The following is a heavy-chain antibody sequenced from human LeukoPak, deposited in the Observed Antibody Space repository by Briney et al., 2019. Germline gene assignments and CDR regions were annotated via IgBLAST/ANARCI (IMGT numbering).Heavy chain of an antibody. CDR2: IYYSGST. V-gene: IGHV4-61*01. CDR1: GYSISSGFY. J-gene: IGHJ3*02. Sequence: SETLSLTCTVSGYSISSGFYWDWIRQPPGKGLEWIGYIYYSGSTNYNPSLKSRVTISVDTSKNQFSLKLSSVTAADTAVYYCARGGYVDAFDIWGQGTMVTVSS. D-gene: IGHD5-12*01. CDR3: ARGGYVDAFDI.